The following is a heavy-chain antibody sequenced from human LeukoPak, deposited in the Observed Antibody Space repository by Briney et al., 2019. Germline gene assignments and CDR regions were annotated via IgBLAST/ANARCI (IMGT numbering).Heavy chain of an antibody. V-gene: IGHV3-23*01. CDR2: ISGSGGST. Sequence: GGSLRLSCAASGFTFSRHWMTWVRQAPGKGLEWVSAISGSGGSTYYADSVKGRFAISRDNSKNTLYLQMNSLRAEDTAVYYCAKAKYDILTGYPWGYFDYWGQGTLVTVSS. J-gene: IGHJ4*02. CDR3: AKAKYDILTGYPWGYFDY. CDR1: GFTFSRHW. D-gene: IGHD3-9*01.